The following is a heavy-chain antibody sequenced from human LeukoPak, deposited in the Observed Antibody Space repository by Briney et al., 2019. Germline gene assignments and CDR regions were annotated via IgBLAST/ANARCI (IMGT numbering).Heavy chain of an antibody. D-gene: IGHD1-1*01. Sequence: PSETLSLTCAVYGASFSEYYWSWIRQPPGKGLEWIGEIDHSQSTKYNPSLRGRVTISLDTSKNQFSLDLTSVTAADTAVYYCATGSQLGSYNWFDPWGRGTLVTVSS. CDR2: IDHSQST. J-gene: IGHJ5*02. CDR1: GASFSEYY. CDR3: ATGSQLGSYNWFDP. V-gene: IGHV4-34*01.